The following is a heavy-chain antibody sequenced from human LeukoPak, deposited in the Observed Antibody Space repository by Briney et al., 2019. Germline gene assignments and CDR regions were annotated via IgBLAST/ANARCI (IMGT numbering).Heavy chain of an antibody. D-gene: IGHD6-13*01. V-gene: IGHV4-4*02. J-gene: IGHJ3*02. CDR3: ARDLSAPYSRDRDAFDI. CDR2: IYHSGST. Sequence: WVRQPPGKGLEWIGEIYHSGSTNYNPSLKSRVTISVDKSKNQFSLKLSSVTAADTAVYYCARDLSAPYSRDRDAFDIWGQGTMVTVSS.